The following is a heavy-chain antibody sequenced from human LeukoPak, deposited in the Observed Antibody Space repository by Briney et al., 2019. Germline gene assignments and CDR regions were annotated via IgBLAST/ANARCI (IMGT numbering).Heavy chain of an antibody. D-gene: IGHD3-10*01. CDR1: GGSISSSSYY. Sequence: SETLSLTCTVSGGSISSSSYYWGWIRQPPGEGLEWIGSIYYSGSTYYNPSLKSRVTISVDTSKNQFSLKLSSVTAADTAVYYCARHKNYYGSEFDYWGQGTLVTVSS. CDR3: ARHKNYYGSEFDY. V-gene: IGHV4-39*01. CDR2: IYYSGST. J-gene: IGHJ4*02.